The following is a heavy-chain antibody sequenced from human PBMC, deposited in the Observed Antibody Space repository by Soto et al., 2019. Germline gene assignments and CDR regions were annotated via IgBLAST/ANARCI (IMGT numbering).Heavy chain of an antibody. CDR1: GFTFSSYG. Sequence: GGSLRLSCAASGFTFSSYGMHWVRQAPGKGLEWVAVIWYDGSNKYYADSVKGRFTISRDNSKNTLYLQVNSLRAEDTAVYYCATSPSKLGSIYYYGMDVWGQGTTVTVSS. V-gene: IGHV3-33*01. CDR3: ATSPSKLGSIYYYGMDV. J-gene: IGHJ6*02. D-gene: IGHD7-27*01. CDR2: IWYDGSNK.